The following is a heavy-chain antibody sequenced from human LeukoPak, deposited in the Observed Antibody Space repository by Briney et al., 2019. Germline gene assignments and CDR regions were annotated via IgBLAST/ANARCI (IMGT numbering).Heavy chain of an antibody. V-gene: IGHV4-59*01. CDR2: IYYSGST. Sequence: SETLSLTCTVSGGSISSYYWSWIRQPPGKGLEWFGYIYYSGSTNYNPSLKSRVTISVDTSKNQFSLKLSSVTAADTAVYYCARKTGDPHYYYYMDVWGKGTTVTVSS. D-gene: IGHD7-27*01. J-gene: IGHJ6*03. CDR3: ARKTGDPHYYYYMDV. CDR1: GGSISSYY.